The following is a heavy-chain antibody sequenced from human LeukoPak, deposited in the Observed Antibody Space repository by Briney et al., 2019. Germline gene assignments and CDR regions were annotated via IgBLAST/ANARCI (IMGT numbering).Heavy chain of an antibody. CDR1: GYNFTSYW. D-gene: IGHD3-22*01. CDR3: ARTDYYDSSGYYNFDY. V-gene: IGHV5-51*01. CDR2: IYPGDSDT. J-gene: IGHJ4*02. Sequence: GKSLKISCKGSGYNFTSYWIGWVRQMPGKGLEWMGIIYPGDSDTRYSPSFQGQVTISADKSISTAYLQWSSLKASDTAMYYCARTDYYDSSGYYNFDYWGQGTLVTVSS.